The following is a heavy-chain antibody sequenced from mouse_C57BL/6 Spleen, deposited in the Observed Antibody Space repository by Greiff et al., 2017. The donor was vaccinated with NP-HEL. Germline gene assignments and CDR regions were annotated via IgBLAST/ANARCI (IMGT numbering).Heavy chain of an antibody. CDR1: GFTFSSYG. D-gene: IGHD2-4*01. V-gene: IGHV5-6*01. J-gene: IGHJ3*01. CDR3: ARHETYYDYDGAWFAY. Sequence: EVMLVESGGDLVKPGGSLKLSCAASGFTFSSYGMSWVRQTPDKRLEWVATISSGGSYTYYPDRVKGRFTISRDNAKNTLYLQMSSLKSEDTAMYYCARHETYYDYDGAWFAYWGKGTLVTVSA. CDR2: ISSGGSYT.